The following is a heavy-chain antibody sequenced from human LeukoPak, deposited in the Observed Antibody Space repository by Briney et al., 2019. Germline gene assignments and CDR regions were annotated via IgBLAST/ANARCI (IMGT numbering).Heavy chain of an antibody. CDR1: GFTFSSYS. CDR3: VREGLYSGYEWY. CDR2: ISSSSSCI. J-gene: IGHJ4*02. Sequence: GGSLRLSCAASGFTFSSYSMNWVRQAPGKGLEWVSSISSSSSCIYYADSVKGRFTISRDNAKNSLYLQMNSLRAEDTAVYYCVREGLYSGYEWYWGQGTLVTVSS. D-gene: IGHD5-12*01. V-gene: IGHV3-21*01.